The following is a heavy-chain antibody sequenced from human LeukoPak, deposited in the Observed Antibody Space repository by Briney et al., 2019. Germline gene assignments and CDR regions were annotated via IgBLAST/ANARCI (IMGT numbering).Heavy chain of an antibody. CDR2: ISSRSTYI. D-gene: IGHD2-21*02. Sequence: PGGSLRLSCAASGFTFSSYTMNWIRQVPGKGLEWVSSISSRSTYIFYADSVKGRFTISRDNAKNNLYLHMNSLRAEDTAVYYCVVANCGGDCSHWGQGPLVTVSS. CDR3: VVANCGGDCSH. V-gene: IGHV3-21*01. CDR1: GFTFSSYT. J-gene: IGHJ1*01.